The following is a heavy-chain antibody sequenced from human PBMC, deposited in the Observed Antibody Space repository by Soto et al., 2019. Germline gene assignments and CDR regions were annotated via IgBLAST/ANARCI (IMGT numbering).Heavy chain of an antibody. V-gene: IGHV4-61*08. CDR2: IYNNERT. D-gene: IGHD3-9*01. J-gene: IGHJ4*02. CDR3: ARGKDAYKTGY. CDR1: GGSVSSAASH. Sequence: QVQLQESGPRLVKTSETLSLTCTVSGGSVSSAASHWSWIRQPPERGLEWIGFIYNNERTSYNPSLKSRVTISLDTSRNQVSLNLDSVTAADTAVYYCARGKDAYKTGYWGQGILVTVSS.